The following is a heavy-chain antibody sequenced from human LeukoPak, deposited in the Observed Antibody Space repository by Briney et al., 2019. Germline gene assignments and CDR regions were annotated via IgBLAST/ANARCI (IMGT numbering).Heavy chain of an antibody. Sequence: GASVKVSCKASGYTFTGYYMHWVRQAPGQGLEWMGRINPNSGGTNYAQKFQGRVTMTRDTSISTAYMELSRLRSDDTAVYYCAGDPTSRGYSYDETDYWGQGTLVTVSS. D-gene: IGHD5-18*01. CDR3: AGDPTSRGYSYDETDY. CDR2: INPNSGGT. V-gene: IGHV1-2*06. CDR1: GYTFTGYY. J-gene: IGHJ4*02.